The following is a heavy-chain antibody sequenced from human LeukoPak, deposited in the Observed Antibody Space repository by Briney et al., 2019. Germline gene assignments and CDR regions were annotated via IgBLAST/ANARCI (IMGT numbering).Heavy chain of an antibody. CDR2: IYSGGST. CDR1: GFTVSSNY. D-gene: IGHD4-23*01. Sequence: PGGSLRLSCAASGFTVSSNYMSWVRQAPGKGLEWVSVIYSGGSTYYADSVKGRFTISRDNSKNTLYLQMNSLRAEDTAVYYCARDLATVATPYFDYWGQGTLVTVSS. CDR3: ARDLATVATPYFDY. V-gene: IGHV3-53*01. J-gene: IGHJ4*02.